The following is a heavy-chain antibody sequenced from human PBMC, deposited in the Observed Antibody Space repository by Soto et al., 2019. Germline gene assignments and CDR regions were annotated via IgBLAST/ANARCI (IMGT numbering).Heavy chain of an antibody. CDR1: GYTLTELS. CDR3: ATAPFSGYDLYWFDP. J-gene: IGHJ5*02. Sequence: GASVKVSCKVSGYTLTELSMHWVRQAPGKGLEWMGGFDPEDGETIYAQKFQGRVTMTEDTSTDTAYMELSSLRSEDTAVYYCATAPFSGYDLYWFDPWGQGTLVTVSS. V-gene: IGHV1-24*01. D-gene: IGHD5-12*01. CDR2: FDPEDGET.